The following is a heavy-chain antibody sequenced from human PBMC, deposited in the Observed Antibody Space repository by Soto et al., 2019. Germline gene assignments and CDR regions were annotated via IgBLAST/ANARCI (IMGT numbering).Heavy chain of an antibody. Sequence: SETLCLTCAVYGGSFSGYYWSLIRQPPGKGLEWIGEINHSGSTNYNPSLKSRVTISVDTSKNQFSLKLSSVTAADTAVYYCARAWQALGSSSSWFDPWGQGTLVTVSS. CDR1: GGSFSGYY. D-gene: IGHD6-6*01. J-gene: IGHJ5*02. V-gene: IGHV4-34*01. CDR2: INHSGST. CDR3: ARAWQALGSSSSWFDP.